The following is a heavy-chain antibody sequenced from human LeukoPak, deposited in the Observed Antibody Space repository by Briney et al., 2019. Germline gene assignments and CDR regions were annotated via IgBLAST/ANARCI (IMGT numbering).Heavy chain of an antibody. V-gene: IGHV3-23*01. J-gene: IGHJ3*02. D-gene: IGHD6-19*01. Sequence: GGSLRLSCAAPGFTFSSYGMNWARQAPGKGLEWVSIISTSGSDTHYADSVKGRFTISRDNSKNTVYLQMNSLRAEDTAVYYCAKASGGSGWYLPFDIWGQGTMVTVSS. CDR3: AKASGGSGWYLPFDI. CDR1: GFTFSSYG. CDR2: ISTSGSDT.